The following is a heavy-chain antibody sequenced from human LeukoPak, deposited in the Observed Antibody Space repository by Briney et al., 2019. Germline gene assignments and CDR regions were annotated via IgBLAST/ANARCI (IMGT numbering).Heavy chain of an antibody. CDR3: AGGGDSYYDYVWGIERFVY. J-gene: IGHJ4*02. V-gene: IGHV3-21*01. D-gene: IGHD3-16*01. Sequence: GGSLRLSCAASGFTFSSYAMSWVRQAPGKGLEWVSSISSSSSYIYYAGSVKGRFTISRDNAKNSLYLQMNSLRAEDTAVYYCAGGGDSYYDYVWGIERFVYWGQGTLVTVSS. CDR2: ISSSSSYI. CDR1: GFTFSSYA.